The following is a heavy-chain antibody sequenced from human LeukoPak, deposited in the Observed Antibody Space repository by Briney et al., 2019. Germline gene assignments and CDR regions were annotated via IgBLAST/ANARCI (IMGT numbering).Heavy chain of an antibody. CDR1: GGSISSYY. CDR3: ARGAYYDFMNYFDY. CDR2: IYYSGST. Sequence: SETLSLTCTVSGGSISSYYWSWIRQPLGKGLEWIGYIYYSGSTNYNPSLKSRVTISVDTSKNQFSLKLSSVTAADTAVYYCARGAYYDFMNYFDYWGQGTLVTVSS. J-gene: IGHJ4*02. D-gene: IGHD3-3*01. V-gene: IGHV4-59*08.